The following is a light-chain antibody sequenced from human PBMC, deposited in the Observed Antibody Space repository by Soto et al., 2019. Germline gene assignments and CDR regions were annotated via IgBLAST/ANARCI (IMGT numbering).Light chain of an antibody. CDR3: QQLRTYPST. J-gene: IGKJ4*01. V-gene: IGKV1-39*01. Sequence: DIQMTQSPSSLSASVGDGVTITCRASQSISSYLNWYQQKPGXAPKLLIYAASSLQSGVPSRFSGSGSGTDFTLTISSLQPEDFATYYCQQLRTYPSTFGGGTKVDIK. CDR1: QSISSY. CDR2: AAS.